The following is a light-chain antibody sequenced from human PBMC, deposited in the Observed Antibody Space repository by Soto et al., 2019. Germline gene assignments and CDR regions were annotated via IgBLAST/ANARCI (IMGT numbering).Light chain of an antibody. Sequence: QSALTQPASVSGSPGQSITSSCSGTRSDIGSYNYVAWYQQFPGKTPKILIYGVSNRPSWVSSRFSGSKSGNTASLTISGLQAEDEADYYCISYTGSSTSYVFGSGTKVTVL. CDR3: ISYTGSSTSYV. V-gene: IGLV2-14*01. J-gene: IGLJ1*01. CDR2: GVS. CDR1: RSDIGSYNY.